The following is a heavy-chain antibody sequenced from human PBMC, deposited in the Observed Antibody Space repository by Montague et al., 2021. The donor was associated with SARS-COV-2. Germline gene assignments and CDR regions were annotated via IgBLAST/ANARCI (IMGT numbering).Heavy chain of an antibody. CDR3: AREFDC. CDR2: VNEDGSEE. Sequence: XLRLSCAASGFTFSTYWMNWFRQAPGKGLEWVANVNEDGSEEYFVDSVKGRFTISRDNTKNSLLLQMNSLRAEDTAVYYCAREFDCWGQGTLVTVSS. CDR1: GFTFSTYW. J-gene: IGHJ4*02. V-gene: IGHV3-7*01.